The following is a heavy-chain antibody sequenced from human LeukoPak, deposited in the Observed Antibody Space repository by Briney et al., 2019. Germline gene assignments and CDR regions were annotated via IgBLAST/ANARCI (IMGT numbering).Heavy chain of an antibody. V-gene: IGHV4-39*07. Sequence: PSETLSLTCTVSGGSISSSSYYWGWIRQPPGKGLEWIGSIYYSGSTYYNPSLKSRVTISVDTSKNQFSLKLSSVTAADTAVYYCASSTGGSCCGWVNYWGQGTLVTVSS. D-gene: IGHD2-15*01. J-gene: IGHJ4*02. CDR2: IYYSGST. CDR1: GGSISSSSYY. CDR3: ASSTGGSCCGWVNY.